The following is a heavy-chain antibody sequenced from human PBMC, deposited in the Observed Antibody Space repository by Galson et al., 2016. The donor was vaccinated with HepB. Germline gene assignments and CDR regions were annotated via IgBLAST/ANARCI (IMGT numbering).Heavy chain of an antibody. CDR2: FYYTGHT. CDR3: ARHGPVTKHFF. V-gene: IGHV4-39*01. Sequence: SETLSLTCTVSGGSVSSSSFWSWIRQPPGKGLEWIGSFYYTGHTFYNPSLKSRLTLSCDTSKKQFSLKLRSVTAADTAVYYCARHGPVTKHFFWGQGTLVTVSS. CDR1: GGSVSSSSF. D-gene: IGHD4-17*01. J-gene: IGHJ4*02.